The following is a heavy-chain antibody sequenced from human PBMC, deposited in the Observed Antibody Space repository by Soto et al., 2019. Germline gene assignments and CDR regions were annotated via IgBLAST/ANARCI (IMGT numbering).Heavy chain of an antibody. Sequence: QVQLQESGPGLVKPSETLSLTCTVSGGSISSYYWSWIRQPPGKGLEWIGYIYYSGSTNYNPSLNSRVTISVDTSKNQFSLKLSSVTAADTAVYYCARGRYDYIWGSYDYWGQGTLVTVSS. CDR3: ARGRYDYIWGSYDY. CDR2: IYYSGST. D-gene: IGHD3-16*01. J-gene: IGHJ4*02. CDR1: GGSISSYY. V-gene: IGHV4-59*01.